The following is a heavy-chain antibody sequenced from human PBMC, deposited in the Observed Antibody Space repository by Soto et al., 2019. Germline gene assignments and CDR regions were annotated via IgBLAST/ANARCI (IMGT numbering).Heavy chain of an antibody. CDR3: AITIVGATRFDY. CDR2: INAGNGNT. V-gene: IGHV1-3*01. J-gene: IGHJ4*02. Sequence: QVQLVQSGAEVKKPGASVNISCKASGYTFTNYAMHWVRQAPGQRLEWMGWINAGNGNTKYSQKFQGRVTITRDTSASTAYMELSSLRSEDTAVYYCAITIVGATRFDYWGQGSLVAVSS. CDR1: GYTFTNYA. D-gene: IGHD1-26*01.